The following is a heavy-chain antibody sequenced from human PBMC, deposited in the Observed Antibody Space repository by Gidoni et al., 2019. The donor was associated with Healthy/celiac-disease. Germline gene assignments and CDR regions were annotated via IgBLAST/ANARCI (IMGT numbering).Heavy chain of an antibody. D-gene: IGHD4-17*01. Sequence: QVQRVESGGGVVQPGRSRRLSCAASGFTFSSYGMHWVRQAPGKGLEWVAVISYDGSNKYYADSVKGRFTISRDNSKNTLYLQMNSLRAEDTAVYYCAKDLSGDFDAFDIWGQGTMVTVSS. V-gene: IGHV3-30*18. CDR1: GFTFSSYG. CDR3: AKDLSGDFDAFDI. J-gene: IGHJ3*02. CDR2: ISYDGSNK.